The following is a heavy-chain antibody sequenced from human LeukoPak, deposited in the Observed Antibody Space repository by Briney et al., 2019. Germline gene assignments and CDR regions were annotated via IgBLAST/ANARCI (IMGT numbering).Heavy chain of an antibody. D-gene: IGHD3-10*01. V-gene: IGHV1-69*01. CDR3: ARVIGSGSYWDSDYYGMDV. CDR1: GGTFSSYA. Sequence: SVKVSCKASGGTFSSYAISWVRQAPGQGLEWMGGIIPIFGTANYAQKFQGKVTITADESTSTAYMELSSLRSEDTAVYYCARVIGSGSYWDSDYYGMDVWGQGTTVTVSS. CDR2: IIPIFGTA. J-gene: IGHJ6*02.